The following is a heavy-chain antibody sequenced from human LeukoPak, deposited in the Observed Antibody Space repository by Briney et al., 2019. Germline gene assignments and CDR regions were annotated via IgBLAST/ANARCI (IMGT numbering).Heavy chain of an antibody. V-gene: IGHV3-53*01. D-gene: IGHD3-16*01. CDR2: IYSGGST. CDR1: GFTVSSNY. J-gene: IGHJ6*03. Sequence: PGGSLRLSCAASGFTVSSNYMSWVRQAPGKGLEWVSVIYSGGSTYYADSVKGRFTISRDNSKSTLYLQMNSLRAEDTAMYYCARGPPVMTLYYYYMDVWGKGTTVTVSS. CDR3: ARGPPVMTLYYYYMDV.